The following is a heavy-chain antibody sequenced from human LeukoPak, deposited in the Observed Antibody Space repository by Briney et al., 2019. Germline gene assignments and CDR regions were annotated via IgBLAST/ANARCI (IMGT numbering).Heavy chain of an antibody. D-gene: IGHD2-21*02. CDR1: GCTFTSYG. V-gene: IGHV1-18*01. J-gene: IGHJ4*02. Sequence: ASVKVSCKASGCTFTSYGISWVRQAPGQGLGWMGWISAYNGNTNYAQNLQGRVTMTTDTSTSTAYMELRSLRSDDTAVYYCARAYCGDDCSFDYWGQGTLVTVSS. CDR2: ISAYNGNT. CDR3: ARAYCGDDCSFDY.